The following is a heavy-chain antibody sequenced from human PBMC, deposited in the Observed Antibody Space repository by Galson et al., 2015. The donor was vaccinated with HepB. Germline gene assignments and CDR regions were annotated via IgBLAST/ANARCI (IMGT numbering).Heavy chain of an antibody. D-gene: IGHD3-10*01. CDR1: GFTFSRYG. CDR2: ISGSGGNT. CDR3: AKFYGADLLWFGELWD. V-gene: IGHV3-23*01. Sequence: SLRLSCAASGFTFSRYGMSWVRQAPGKGLEWVSTISGSGGNTYCADSVKGRFTISRDNSKNTLYLQMNSLRDEDTAVYYCAKFYGADLLWFGELWDWGQGTLVTVSS. J-gene: IGHJ4*02.